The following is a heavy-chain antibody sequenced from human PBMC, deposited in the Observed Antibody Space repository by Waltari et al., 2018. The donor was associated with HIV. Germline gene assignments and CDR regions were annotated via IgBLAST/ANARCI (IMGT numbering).Heavy chain of an antibody. CDR2: IRGRGET. D-gene: IGHD3-10*01. V-gene: IGHV3-23*01. CDR1: GFIFTDFA. Sequence: QLLESGGGLVEPGGSLRLSCAASGFIFTDFAMDWVRQAPGKGLGWVSAIRGRGETFYADSVKGRFTISRDNSKNTLYLQMNSLRADDAAVYYCVKDSGRAADVFDLWGQGTMVTVSS. CDR3: VKDSGRAADVFDL. J-gene: IGHJ3*01.